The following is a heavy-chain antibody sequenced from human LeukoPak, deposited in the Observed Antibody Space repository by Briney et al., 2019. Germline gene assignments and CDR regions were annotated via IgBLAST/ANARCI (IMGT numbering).Heavy chain of an antibody. J-gene: IGHJ4*02. CDR1: GFTFSNYA. Sequence: GGSLRLSCAAFGFTFSNYAMSWVRQAPGKGLEWVSVISGSGDSTDYADSVKGRFTISRDNSKNTLYLQMNSLRAEDTAIYYCANLRESFWIPEFDYWGQGTLVIVSS. D-gene: IGHD1-1*01. CDR3: ANLRESFWIPEFDY. V-gene: IGHV3-23*01. CDR2: ISGSGDST.